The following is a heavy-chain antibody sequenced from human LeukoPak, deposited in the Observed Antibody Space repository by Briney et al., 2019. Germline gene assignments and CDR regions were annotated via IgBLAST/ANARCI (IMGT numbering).Heavy chain of an antibody. CDR3: ARDPNGDYIGAFDN. V-gene: IGHV3-23*01. J-gene: IGHJ3*02. D-gene: IGHD4-17*01. CDR2: ITASDYTT. Sequence: GGSLRLSCSASGFIFREYAMTWVRQAPGKGLEWVSSITASDYTTYADSVKGRFTISRDNSKNTLYLQMDSLRGDDTALYHCARDPNGDYIGAFDNWGQGTMVTVSS. CDR1: GFIFREYA.